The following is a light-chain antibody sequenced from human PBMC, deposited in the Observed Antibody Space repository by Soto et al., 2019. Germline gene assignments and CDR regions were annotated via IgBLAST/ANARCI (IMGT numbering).Light chain of an antibody. CDR2: WAS. CDR3: QQYCSTLSDT. Sequence: DIVMTQSPDSLAVSLGERATINCKSSQSVLYSSNNKNYLAWYQQKPGQPPKLLIDWASTRESGVPDRFSGSVSGTDFTLTISSLQAEDVAVYYCQQYCSTLSDTVGQGTRLEIK. CDR1: QSVLYSSNNKNY. J-gene: IGKJ5*01. V-gene: IGKV4-1*01.